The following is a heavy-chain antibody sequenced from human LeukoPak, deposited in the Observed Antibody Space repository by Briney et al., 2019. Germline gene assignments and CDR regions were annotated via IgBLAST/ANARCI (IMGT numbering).Heavy chain of an antibody. J-gene: IGHJ4*02. D-gene: IGHD5-12*01. V-gene: IGHV4-30-2*01. CDR2: IYHSGST. CDR3: ARGRARGLDY. CDR1: GGSISSGGYS. Sequence: SQTLSLTCAVSGGSISSGGYSWSWIRQPPGKGLEWIGYIYHSGSTYYNPSLKSRVTISVDTSKNQFSLKLSSVTAADTAVYYCARGRARGLDYWGQGTLVTVSS.